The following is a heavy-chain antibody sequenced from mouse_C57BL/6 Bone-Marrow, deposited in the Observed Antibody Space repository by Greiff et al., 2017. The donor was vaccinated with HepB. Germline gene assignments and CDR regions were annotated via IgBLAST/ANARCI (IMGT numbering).Heavy chain of an antibody. V-gene: IGHV1-61*01. Sequence: VKLQESGAELVRPGSSVKLSCKASGYTFTSYWMDWVKQRPGQGLEWIGNIYPSDSETHYNQKFKDKATLTVDKSSSTAYMQLSSLTSEDSAVYYCARDPSTTVAGDYAMDYWGQGTSVTVSS. CDR1: GYTFTSYW. CDR3: ARDPSTTVAGDYAMDY. D-gene: IGHD1-1*01. CDR2: IYPSDSET. J-gene: IGHJ4*01.